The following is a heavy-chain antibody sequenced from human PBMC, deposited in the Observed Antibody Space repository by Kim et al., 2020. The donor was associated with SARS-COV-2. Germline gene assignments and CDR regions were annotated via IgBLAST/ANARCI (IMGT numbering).Heavy chain of an antibody. D-gene: IGHD6-13*01. J-gene: IGHJ4*02. Sequence: ASVKVSCKASGYSFSAYAINWVRQAPGQGLEWMGWINTNTGNPTYAQGFTGRFVFSLDTSITTAYLQISSLKDEDTAVYYCAKQQLVVEMGGGTLGNWGQGTLVTVSS. CDR3: AKQQLVVEMGGGTLGN. V-gene: IGHV7-4-1*02. CDR1: GYSFSAYA. CDR2: INTNTGNP.